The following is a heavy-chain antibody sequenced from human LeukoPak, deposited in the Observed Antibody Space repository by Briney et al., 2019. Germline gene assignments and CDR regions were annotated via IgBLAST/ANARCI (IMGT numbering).Heavy chain of an antibody. CDR1: GFTFRNYA. CDR3: AKGKGAFCDGDCSGRICDY. Sequence: GGSLRLSCAASGFTFRNYAMNWVRQTPGKGLEWVSVITDDGGSTYDADSVKGRFTISRDNSKNTLYLQMNSLRVEDTAVYYCAKGKGAFCDGDCSGRICDYWGQGILVTVSS. V-gene: IGHV3-23*01. D-gene: IGHD2-21*02. J-gene: IGHJ4*02. CDR2: ITDDGGST.